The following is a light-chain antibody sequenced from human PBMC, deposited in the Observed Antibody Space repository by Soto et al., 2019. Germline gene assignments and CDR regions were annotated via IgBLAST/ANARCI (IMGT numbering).Light chain of an antibody. CDR1: QAIHSNY. Sequence: EIVLTQSPGTLSLSPGDRATLSCRASQAIHSNYLAWYQQKPGQAPRLLIYGASIRATGIPDRFSDSGSGTDFTLTISRLEPEDFAVYYCQQYGSSPLTFGPGTKVDIK. J-gene: IGKJ3*01. CDR2: GAS. CDR3: QQYGSSPLT. V-gene: IGKV3-20*01.